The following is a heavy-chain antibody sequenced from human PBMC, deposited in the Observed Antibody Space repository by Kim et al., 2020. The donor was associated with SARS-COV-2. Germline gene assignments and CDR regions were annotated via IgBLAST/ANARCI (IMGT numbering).Heavy chain of an antibody. D-gene: IGHD6-19*01. CDR2: IVVGSGNT. V-gene: IGHV1-58*01. CDR1: GFTFTSSA. CDR3: AAGLYSSGWSHTRYYYYYGMDV. Sequence: SVKVSCKASGFTFTSSAVQWVRQARGQRLEWIGWIVVGSGNTNYAQKFQERVTITRDMSTSTAYMELSSLRSEDTAVYYCAAGLYSSGWSHTRYYYYYGMDVWGQGTTVTVSS. J-gene: IGHJ6*02.